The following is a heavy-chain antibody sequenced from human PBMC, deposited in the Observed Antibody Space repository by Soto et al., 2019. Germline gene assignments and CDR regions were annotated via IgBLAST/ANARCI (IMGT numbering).Heavy chain of an antibody. CDR3: ARGEERVAVAGESPYYYYGMDV. J-gene: IGHJ6*02. CDR1: GYTFTSYY. V-gene: IGHV1-46*01. D-gene: IGHD6-19*01. Sequence: GASVKVSCKASGYTFTSYYMHWVRQAPGQGLEWMGIINPSGGSTSYAQKFQGWVTMTRDTSISTAYMELSRLRSDDTAVYYCARGEERVAVAGESPYYYYGMDVWGQGTTVTVSS. CDR2: INPSGGST.